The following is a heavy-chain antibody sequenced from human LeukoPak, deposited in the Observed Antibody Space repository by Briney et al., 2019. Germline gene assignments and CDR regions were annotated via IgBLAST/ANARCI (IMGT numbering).Heavy chain of an antibody. CDR1: GGSFSGYY. CDR3: ARVRSYSGYEERWEPYYFDY. J-gene: IGHJ4*02. V-gene: IGHV4-34*01. CDR2: INHSGST. Sequence: PSETLSLTCAVYGGSFSGYYWSWIRQPPRKGLEWIGEINHSGSTNYNPSLKSRVTISVDTSKNQFSLKLSSVTAADTAVYYCARVRSYSGYEERWEPYYFDYWGQGTLVTVSS. D-gene: IGHD5-12*01.